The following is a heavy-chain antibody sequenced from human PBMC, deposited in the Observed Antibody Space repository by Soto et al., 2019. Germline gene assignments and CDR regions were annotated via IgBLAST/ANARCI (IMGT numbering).Heavy chain of an antibody. CDR3: ASHGSGSLGHYYYGMDV. CDR2: ISGSGGST. CDR1: GFTFSSYA. D-gene: IGHD3-10*01. J-gene: IGHJ6*02. V-gene: IGHV3-23*01. Sequence: RLSCAASGFTFSSYAMSWVRQAPGKGLEWVSAISGSGGSTYYADSVKGRFTISRDNSKNTLYLQMNSLRAEDTAVYYCASHGSGSLGHYYYGMDVWGQGTTVTVSS.